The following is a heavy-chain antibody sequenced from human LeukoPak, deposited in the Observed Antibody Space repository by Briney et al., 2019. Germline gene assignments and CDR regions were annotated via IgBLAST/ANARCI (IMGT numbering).Heavy chain of an antibody. D-gene: IGHD6-19*01. J-gene: IGHJ6*03. CDR2: ISGSGGST. Sequence: PGGSLRLSCAASGFTFSSYAMSWVRQAPGKGLEWVSAISGSGGSTYYADSVKGRFTISRDNSKNTLYLQMNSLRAEDTAVYYCAREYSSGWFGGYYYYYYYMDVWGKGTTVTISS. CDR3: AREYSSGWFGGYYYYYYYMDV. V-gene: IGHV3-23*01. CDR1: GFTFSSYA.